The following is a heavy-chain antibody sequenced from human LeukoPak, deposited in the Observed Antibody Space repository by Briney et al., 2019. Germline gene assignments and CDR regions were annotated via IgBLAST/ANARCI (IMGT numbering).Heavy chain of an antibody. CDR2: IRYDGSNK. J-gene: IGHJ4*02. Sequence: GGSLRLSCAVSGFTFSSYGMHWVPQAPGKGLEWVAFIRYDGSNKYYADSVKGRFTISRDNSKNTLYLQMNSLRAEDTAVYYCAKLGDSSSWYFYFDYWGQGTLVTVSS. CDR1: GFTFSSYG. V-gene: IGHV3-30*02. D-gene: IGHD6-13*01. CDR3: AKLGDSSSWYFYFDY.